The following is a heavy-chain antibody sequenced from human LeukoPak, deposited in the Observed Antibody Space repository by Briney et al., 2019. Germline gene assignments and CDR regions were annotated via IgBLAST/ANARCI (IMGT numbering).Heavy chain of an antibody. J-gene: IGHJ4*02. CDR3: ARDLELGY. CDR2: IYDSGST. CDR1: GGSISSYY. D-gene: IGHD2/OR15-2a*01. Sequence: SETLSLTCTVSGGSISSYYWSWIRQPPGKGLEWIGYIYDSGSTSYNPSLKSRVTISVDSSKNQFSLKLSSVTAADAAVYYCARDLELGYWGQGTLVTVSS. V-gene: IGHV4-59*01.